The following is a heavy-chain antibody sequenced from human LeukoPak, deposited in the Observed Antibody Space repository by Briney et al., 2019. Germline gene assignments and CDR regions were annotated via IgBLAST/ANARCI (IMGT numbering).Heavy chain of an antibody. CDR1: GGSVSNYY. CDR3: AGHFAYSSSSYFDY. J-gene: IGHJ4*02. Sequence: SETLSLTCSVSGGSVSNYYWSWIRQPPGKGLEWIGYVYYTGSTNYNPSLKSRVTMFEDKSKNQFSLRLYSVTVADTAAYYCAGHFAYSSSSYFDYWGQGSLVTVSS. CDR2: VYYTGST. D-gene: IGHD6-6*01. V-gene: IGHV4-59*08.